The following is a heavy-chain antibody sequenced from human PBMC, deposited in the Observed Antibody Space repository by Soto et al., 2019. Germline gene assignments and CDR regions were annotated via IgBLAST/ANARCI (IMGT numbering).Heavy chain of an antibody. CDR3: PKDANSGSYYMDY. J-gene: IGHJ4*02. D-gene: IGHD1-26*01. CDR2: ISYDGSDN. V-gene: IGHV3-30*18. Sequence: QVQLVESGGDVVQPGRSLRLSCAASGFTFGSHGMHWVRQPPGKGLEWVALISYDGSDNYYADSVKGRFPISRDNYNNTLFLQMNSLRRDDTAVYYCPKDANSGSYYMDYWGQGTLVTVSS. CDR1: GFTFGSHG.